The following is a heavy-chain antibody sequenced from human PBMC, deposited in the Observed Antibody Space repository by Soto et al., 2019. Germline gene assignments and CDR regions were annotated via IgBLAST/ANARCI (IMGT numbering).Heavy chain of an antibody. Sequence: GWPLRHSCSVSEFTVSSNYMSLVLKAPGKGLEWVSVIYSGGSTYYADSVKGRFTISRDNSKSTLYLQMNSLRAEDTAVYYCARHITMDPLLVYWGQGTLVTVSS. CDR1: EFTVSSNY. CDR2: IYSGGST. V-gene: IGHV3-53*01. CDR3: ARHITMDPLLVY. J-gene: IGHJ4*02. D-gene: IGHD3-10*01.